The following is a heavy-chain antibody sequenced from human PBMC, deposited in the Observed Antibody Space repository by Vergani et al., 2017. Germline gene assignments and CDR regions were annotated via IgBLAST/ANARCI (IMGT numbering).Heavy chain of an antibody. J-gene: IGHJ3*02. V-gene: IGHV4-59*01. D-gene: IGHD6-19*01. Sequence: QVQLQESGPGLVKPSETLSLTCTVSGGSISSYYWSWIRQPPGKGLEWIGYIYYSGSTNYNPSLKSRVTISVDTSKNQFSLKLSSVTAADTAVYYCARDGPAGAFDIWSQGTMVTVSS. CDR3: ARDGPAGAFDI. CDR2: IYYSGST. CDR1: GGSISSYY.